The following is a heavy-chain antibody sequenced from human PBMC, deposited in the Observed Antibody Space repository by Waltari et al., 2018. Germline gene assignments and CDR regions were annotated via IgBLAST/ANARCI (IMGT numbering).Heavy chain of an antibody. D-gene: IGHD2-2*01. J-gene: IGHJ6*03. CDR2: IIPIFGTA. CDR1: GGTFAGYA. Sequence: QVQLVQSGAEVKKSGSSVKVSCKASGGTFAGYALSWVRQAPGQGLEWMGVIIPIFGTANYAQKFQGRVTFTADESASTAYMELSSLRSEDTAVYYCAIGYCTTTSCYGPDYYYYMDVWGKGTTVTISS. V-gene: IGHV1-69*12. CDR3: AIGYCTTTSCYGPDYYYYMDV.